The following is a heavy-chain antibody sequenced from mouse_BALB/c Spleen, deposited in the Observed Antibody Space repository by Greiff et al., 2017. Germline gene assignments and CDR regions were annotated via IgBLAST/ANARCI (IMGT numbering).Heavy chain of an antibody. CDR1: GFTFSSYA. V-gene: IGHV5-9-4*01. D-gene: IGHD1-1*01. CDR2: ISSGGSYT. CDR3: ASHYGSSRTFAY. Sequence: DVMLVESGGGLVKPGGSLKLSCAASGFTFSSYAMSWVRQSPEKRLEWVAEISSGGSYTYYPDTVTGRFTISRDNAKNTLYLEMSSLRSEDTAMYYCASHYGSSRTFAYWGQGTLVTVSA. J-gene: IGHJ3*01.